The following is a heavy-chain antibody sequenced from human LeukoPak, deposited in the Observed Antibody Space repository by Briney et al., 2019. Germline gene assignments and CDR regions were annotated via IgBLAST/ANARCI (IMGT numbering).Heavy chain of an antibody. D-gene: IGHD6-19*01. V-gene: IGHV3-21*01. Sequence: GGSLRLSCAASGFTFPSYSIHWVRQAPGKGLEWVSSITSSSDYTYYADSVQGRFTISRDNAKNSLYLQMNSLGAEDTAVYYCVAVAGTKPLFLFDCWGQGTLVTVSS. CDR1: GFTFPSYS. J-gene: IGHJ4*02. CDR2: ITSSSDYT. CDR3: VAVAGTKPLFLFDC.